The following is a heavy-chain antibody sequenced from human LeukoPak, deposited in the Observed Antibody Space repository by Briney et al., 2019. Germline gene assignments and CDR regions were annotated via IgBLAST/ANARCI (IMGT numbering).Heavy chain of an antibody. CDR1: GGSISSYY. CDR3: ARRWLHRKGFDY. J-gene: IGHJ4*02. Sequence: SETLSLTCTVSGGSISSYYWSWIRQPPGKGLEWIGEINHSGSTNYNPSLKSRVTISVDTSKNQFSLKLSSVTAADTAVYYCARRWLHRKGFDYWGQGTLVTASS. CDR2: INHSGST. D-gene: IGHD5-24*01. V-gene: IGHV4-34*01.